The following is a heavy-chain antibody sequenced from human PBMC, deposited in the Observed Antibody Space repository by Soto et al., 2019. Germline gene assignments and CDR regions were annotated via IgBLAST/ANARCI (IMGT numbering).Heavy chain of an antibody. CDR1: GGSISSYY. Sequence: SETLCLTCTVSGGSISSYYWSWIRQPPGKGLEWIGFVYHSGSRNYDPSLKSRVTISVDTSKNQFSLKLSSVTAADTAVYYCARRYSSGFDFWGQGTLVTVS. CDR2: VYHSGSR. V-gene: IGHV4-59*08. D-gene: IGHD6-19*01. CDR3: ARRYSSGFDF. J-gene: IGHJ4*02.